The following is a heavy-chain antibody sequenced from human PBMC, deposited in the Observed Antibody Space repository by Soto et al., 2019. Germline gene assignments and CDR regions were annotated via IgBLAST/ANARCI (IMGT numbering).Heavy chain of an antibody. D-gene: IGHD6-6*01. V-gene: IGHV1-69*13. Sequence: SVKVSCKASGCTFSSYAISWVRQAPGQGLEWMGGIIPIFGTANYAQKFQGGVTITADESTSTAYMELSSLRSEDTAVYYCARGGVSGQLVDWFDPWGQGTLVTVSS. CDR2: IIPIFGTA. J-gene: IGHJ5*02. CDR3: ARGGVSGQLVDWFDP. CDR1: GCTFSSYA.